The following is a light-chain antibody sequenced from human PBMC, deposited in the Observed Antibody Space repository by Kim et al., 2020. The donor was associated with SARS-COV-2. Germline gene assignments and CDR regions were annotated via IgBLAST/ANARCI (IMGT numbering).Light chain of an antibody. V-gene: IGKV3-20*01. CDR1: QSISNY. CDR2: GAS. Sequence: ALSPGERATRSCRASQSISNYLVWYQQKPGQAPRLLIYGASVRATGIPDRFSGSGSGTDFTLTISRLEPEDFAVYYCQQYDSSRTFGQGTKVDIK. CDR3: QQYDSSRT. J-gene: IGKJ1*01.